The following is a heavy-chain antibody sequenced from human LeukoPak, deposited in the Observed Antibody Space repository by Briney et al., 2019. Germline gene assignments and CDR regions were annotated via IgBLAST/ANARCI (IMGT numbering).Heavy chain of an antibody. J-gene: IGHJ6*03. D-gene: IGHD3-10*01. CDR2: IYSGGST. Sequence: GGSLRLSCAASGFTVSSNYMSWVRQAPGKGLEWVSVIYSGGSTYYADSVKGRFTISRDNSKNTLYLQMNSLKTEDTAVYYCSWIRGVHGSYYMDAWGKGTTVTISS. CDR3: SWIRGVHGSYYMDA. V-gene: IGHV3-53*01. CDR1: GFTVSSNY.